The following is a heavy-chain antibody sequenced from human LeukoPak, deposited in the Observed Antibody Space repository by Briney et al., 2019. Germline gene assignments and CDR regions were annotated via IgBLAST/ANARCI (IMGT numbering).Heavy chain of an antibody. CDR3: ARRGYYDSSGYYLDY. V-gene: IGHV5-51*01. CDR2: IYPGDSDT. CDR1: GYSFTSYW. J-gene: IGHJ4*02. D-gene: IGHD3-22*01. Sequence: GESLKISCKGSGYSFTSYWIGWVRQIPGKGLEWMGIIYPGDSDTRYCPSFQGQVTISADKSISTAYLQWSSLKASDTAMYYRARRGYYDSSGYYLDYWGQGTLVTVSS.